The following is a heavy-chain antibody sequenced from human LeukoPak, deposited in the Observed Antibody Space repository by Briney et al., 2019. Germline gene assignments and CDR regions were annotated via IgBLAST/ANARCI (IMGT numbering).Heavy chain of an antibody. CDR3: ARDYDILTGRDY. CDR1: GGSTSSYY. J-gene: IGHJ4*02. CDR2: IYYSGST. Sequence: SETLSLTCTVSGGSTSSYYWSWIRQPPGKGLEWIGYIYYSGSTNYNPSLKSRVTISVDTSKNQFSLKLSSVTAADTAVYYCARDYDILTGRDYWGQGTLVTVSS. D-gene: IGHD3-9*01. V-gene: IGHV4-59*01.